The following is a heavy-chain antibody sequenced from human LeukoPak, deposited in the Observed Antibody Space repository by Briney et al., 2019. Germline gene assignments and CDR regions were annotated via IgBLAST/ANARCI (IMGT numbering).Heavy chain of an antibody. Sequence: GRSLRLSCAASGFTFDDYAMHWVRQAPGKGLEWVSTIGWNSGSIGYADSVKGRFTISRDNSKNSLYLQMNSLRAEDTALYYCANPEGYWGQGTLVTVSS. CDR3: ANPEGY. V-gene: IGHV3-9*01. CDR1: GFTFDDYA. J-gene: IGHJ4*02. CDR2: IGWNSGSI.